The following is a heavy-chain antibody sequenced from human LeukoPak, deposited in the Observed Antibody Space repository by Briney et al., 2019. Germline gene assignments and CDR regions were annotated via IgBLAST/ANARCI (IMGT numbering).Heavy chain of an antibody. V-gene: IGHV4-59*12. J-gene: IGHJ3*02. CDR3: ARLNRGIDAFDI. Sequence: LETLSLTCAVSGGSINPYYWSWIRQPPGKGLESIGYISYSGSPNYNPSLKSRVTISVDTSKKQFSLKLNSVTAADTAVYYCARLNRGIDAFDIWGQGTMVTVSS. CDR1: GGSINPYY. D-gene: IGHD3-10*01. CDR2: ISYSGSP.